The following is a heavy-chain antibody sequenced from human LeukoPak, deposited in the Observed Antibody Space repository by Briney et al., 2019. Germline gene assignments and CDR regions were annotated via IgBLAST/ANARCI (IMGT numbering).Heavy chain of an antibody. CDR1: GYTFNSYY. J-gene: IGHJ4*02. CDR3: ARDGVGAGKTFDY. Sequence: GASVKVSCKASGYTFNSYYIHWVRQAPGQGLVWMGIIFPNGGTTSHVQKFQGRVTMTRDTSISTAYMELSRLRSDDTAVYYCARDGVGAGKTFDYWGQGTQVTVSS. V-gene: IGHV1-46*02. D-gene: IGHD3-16*01. CDR2: IFPNGGTT.